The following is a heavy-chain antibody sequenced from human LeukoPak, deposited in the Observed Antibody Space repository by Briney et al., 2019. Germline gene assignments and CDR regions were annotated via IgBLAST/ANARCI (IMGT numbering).Heavy chain of an antibody. CDR2: IRQDGNEG. J-gene: IGHJ6*03. V-gene: IGHV3-7*01. CDR3: ATRRCSISACRASSHHCMDF. CDR1: GFTFSDYW. Sequence: PGGSLRLSCAASGFTFSDYWMTWVRQAPGKGQEWVANIRQDGNEGYYVDSVKGRFAVSRDNAKSSLYLQMNSLRAEDTAVYYCATRRCSISACRASSHHCMDFWGKGTTVTVSS. D-gene: IGHD2-2*01.